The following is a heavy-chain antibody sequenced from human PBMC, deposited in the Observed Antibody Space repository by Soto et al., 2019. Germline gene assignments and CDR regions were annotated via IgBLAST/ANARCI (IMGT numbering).Heavy chain of an antibody. Sequence: PSETLSLTCTVSGDSISSYYWSWFGQPPGKGLEWIEYFSHSGSTNYSPSLKSRVTISVDTSRNQFSLKLSSVTAADTAVYYCARAGCSRTSCYTGWFDPRGQGTLVTVSS. CDR1: GDSISSYY. D-gene: IGHD2-2*02. J-gene: IGHJ5*02. V-gene: IGHV4-59*13. CDR3: ARAGCSRTSCYTGWFDP. CDR2: FSHSGST.